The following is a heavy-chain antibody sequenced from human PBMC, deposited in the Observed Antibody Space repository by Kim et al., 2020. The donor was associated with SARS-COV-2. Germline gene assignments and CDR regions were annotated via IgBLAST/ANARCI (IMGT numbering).Heavy chain of an antibody. J-gene: IGHJ2*01. D-gene: IGHD5-12*01. CDR1: GFTFSSDW. CDR3: ARDFSGMATIRGVWSPWYFDL. CDR2: IKQDGSEK. Sequence: GGSLRLSCAASGFTFSSDWMSWVRQAPGKGLEWVANIKQDGSEKYYVDSVKGRFTISRDNAKNSLYLQMNSLRAEDTAVYYCARDFSGMATIRGVWSPWYFDLWGRGTLVTVSS. V-gene: IGHV3-7*01.